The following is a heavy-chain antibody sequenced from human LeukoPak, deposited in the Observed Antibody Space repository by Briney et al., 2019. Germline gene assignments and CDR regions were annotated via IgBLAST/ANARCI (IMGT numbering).Heavy chain of an antibody. V-gene: IGHV3-30*18. CDR1: GFTFSSYG. D-gene: IGHD2/OR15-2a*01. CDR2: ISYDGSNK. CDR3: AKSNGLLYYYGMDV. Sequence: GGSLRLSCAASGFTFSSYGMHRVRQAPGKGLEWVAVISYDGSNKYYADSVKGRFTISRDNSKNTLYLQMNSLRAEDTAVYYCAKSNGLLYYYGMDVWGQGTTVTVSS. J-gene: IGHJ6*02.